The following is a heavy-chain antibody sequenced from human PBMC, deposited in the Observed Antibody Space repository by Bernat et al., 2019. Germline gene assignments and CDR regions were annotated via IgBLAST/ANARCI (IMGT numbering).Heavy chain of an antibody. CDR3: ARRESVVVPAAMPPWLT. CDR1: GGSISSSSYY. V-gene: IGHV4-39*01. J-gene: IGHJ5*02. D-gene: IGHD2-2*01. CDR2: IYYSGST. Sequence: QLQLQESGPGLLKPSETLSLTCTVSGGSISSSSYYWGWIRQPPGKGLEWIGSIYYSGSTYYNPSLKSRVTISVDTSKNQFSLKLSSVTAADTAVYYCARRESVVVPAAMPPWLTWGQGTLVTVSS.